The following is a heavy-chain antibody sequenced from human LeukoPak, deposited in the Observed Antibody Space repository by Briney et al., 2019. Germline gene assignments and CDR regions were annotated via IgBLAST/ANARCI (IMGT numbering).Heavy chain of an antibody. D-gene: IGHD2-8*02. CDR1: GFTVSSNY. CDR2: IYGGGST. CDR3: ARDLQVAGVGDY. V-gene: IGHV3-53*01. Sequence: PGGSLRLSCAASGFTVSSNYMSWVRQAPGKGLEWVSVIYGGGSTYYADSVKGRFTISRDNSKNTLYLQMNSLRAEDTAVYYCARDLQVAGVGDYWGQGTLVTVSS. J-gene: IGHJ4*02.